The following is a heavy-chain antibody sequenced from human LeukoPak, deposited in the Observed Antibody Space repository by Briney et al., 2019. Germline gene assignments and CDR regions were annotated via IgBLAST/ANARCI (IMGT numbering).Heavy chain of an antibody. J-gene: IGHJ6*04. CDR1: GFTFTTYS. V-gene: IGHV3-7*03. Sequence: PGGSLRLSCAASGFTFTTYSMSWVRQAPEKGLEWVANIKKDGSDKYYVDSVKGRFTISRDNAKNSLYLQMNTLRAEDTAVYYCARDPYNWNDGGYGMDVWGKGTTVTVNS. CDR3: ARDPYNWNDGGYGMDV. D-gene: IGHD1-1*01. CDR2: IKKDGSDK.